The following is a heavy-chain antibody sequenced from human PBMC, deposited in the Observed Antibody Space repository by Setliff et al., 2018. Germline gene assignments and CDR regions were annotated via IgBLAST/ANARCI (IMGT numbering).Heavy chain of an antibody. CDR1: GFTFRIYW. Sequence: PGGSLRLSCSASGFTFRIYWMSWVRQVPGKGLEWVANIKGDDSERYYVDSVEGRFTVSRDNAMNSLFLQLDSLRAEDTAVYYCARVRQSPYNWFDIWGQGTLVTVSS. CDR3: ARVRQSPYNWFDI. V-gene: IGHV3-7*03. CDR2: IKGDDSER. J-gene: IGHJ5*02.